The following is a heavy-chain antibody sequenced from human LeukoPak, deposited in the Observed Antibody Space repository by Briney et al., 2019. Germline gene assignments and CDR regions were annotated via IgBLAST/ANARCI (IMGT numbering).Heavy chain of an antibody. CDR2: IYYSGST. J-gene: IGHJ4*02. D-gene: IGHD4-17*01. CDR3: ARMGYGDYPDY. Sequence: SETLSLTCTVSGGSISSYYWSWIRQPPGKGLEWIGYIYYSGSTNHNPSLKSRVTISVDTSKNQFSLKLSSVTAADTAVYYCARMGYGDYPDYWGQGTLVTVSS. CDR1: GGSISSYY. V-gene: IGHV4-59*01.